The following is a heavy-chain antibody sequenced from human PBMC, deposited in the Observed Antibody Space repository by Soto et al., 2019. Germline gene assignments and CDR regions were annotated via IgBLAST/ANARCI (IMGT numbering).Heavy chain of an antibody. CDR3: AKDQTDYGDDGYYYYYYMDV. CDR2: ISWNSGSI. J-gene: IGHJ6*03. D-gene: IGHD4-17*01. V-gene: IGHV3-9*01. Sequence: EVQLVESGGGLVQPGRSLRLSCAASGFTFDDYAMHWVRQAPGKGLEWVSGISWNSGSIGYADSVKGRFTISRDNAKNSLYLQMNSLRAEDTALYYCAKDQTDYGDDGYYYYYYMDVWGKGTTVTVSS. CDR1: GFTFDDYA.